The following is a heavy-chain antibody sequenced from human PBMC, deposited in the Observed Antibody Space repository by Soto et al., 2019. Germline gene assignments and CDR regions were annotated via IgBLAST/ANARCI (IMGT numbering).Heavy chain of an antibody. CDR1: GYSFTDYH. CDR3: ARGPFRPSAMDV. Sequence: QVQLVQSGAEVKKPGASVKVSCKASGYSFTDYHIHWVRQAPGQGLEWLGRINPKSGGTSTAHKFQGWVTMTTDTSISTASMELTRLTSDDTAIYYCARGPFRPSAMDVWGQGTTVTVSS. J-gene: IGHJ6*02. D-gene: IGHD3-10*01. CDR2: INPKSGGT. V-gene: IGHV1-2*04.